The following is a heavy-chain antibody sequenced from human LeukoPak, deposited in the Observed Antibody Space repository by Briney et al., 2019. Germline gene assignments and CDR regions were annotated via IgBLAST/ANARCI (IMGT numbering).Heavy chain of an antibody. J-gene: IGHJ4*02. Sequence: SETLSLTCTVSGGSISSYYWSWIRQPPGKGLEWIGYIYYSGSTNYNPSLKSRVTISVDTSKDQFSLKLSSVTAADTAVYYCARANWNRHQFDYWGQGTLVTVSS. D-gene: IGHD1-1*01. CDR2: IYYSGST. CDR1: GGSISSYY. V-gene: IGHV4-59*01. CDR3: ARANWNRHQFDY.